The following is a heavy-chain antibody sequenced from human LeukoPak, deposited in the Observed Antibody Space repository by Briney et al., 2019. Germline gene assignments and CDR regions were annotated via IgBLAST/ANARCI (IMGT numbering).Heavy chain of an antibody. D-gene: IGHD3-10*01. CDR2: ISYDGSNE. CDR3: ARVGYYASGPFSYFDY. J-gene: IGHJ4*02. CDR1: GFTFSGYA. V-gene: IGHV3-30-3*01. Sequence: PGRSLRLSCAASGFTFSGYAMHWVRQAPGKGLEWVAVISYDGSNEYYADSVKGRFTISRDNSKNTLYLQMNSLSVEDTAVDYCARVGYYASGPFSYFDYWGQGTLVTVSS.